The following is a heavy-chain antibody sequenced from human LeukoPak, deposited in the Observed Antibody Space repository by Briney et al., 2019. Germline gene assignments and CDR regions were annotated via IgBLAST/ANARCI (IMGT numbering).Heavy chain of an antibody. V-gene: IGHV4-59*01. CDR3: ARGAKWNDL. D-gene: IGHD1-20*01. CDR1: GVSISSYY. J-gene: IGHJ5*02. Sequence: SESLSLTCTVSGVSISSYYWSWIRQSPEKGLEWIGYIYYGGSTNYNPSLKSRVSISLDTSKNQLSLKLNSVTAADTAVYYCARGAKWNDLWAQGTVVTVSS. CDR2: IYYGGST.